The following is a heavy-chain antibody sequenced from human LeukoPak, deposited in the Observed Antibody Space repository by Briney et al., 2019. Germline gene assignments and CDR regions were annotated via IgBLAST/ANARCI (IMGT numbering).Heavy chain of an antibody. CDR1: AFTFSRYS. CDR3: ARVPY. Sequence: ARSLRPSCAASAFTFSRYSMNWDRQAPGKGLEWVSSISSSSSYIYYADSVKGRFTISRDNAKNSLYLQMNSLRAEDTAVYYCARVPYWGQGTLVTVSS. CDR2: ISSSSSYI. J-gene: IGHJ4*02. V-gene: IGHV3-21*01.